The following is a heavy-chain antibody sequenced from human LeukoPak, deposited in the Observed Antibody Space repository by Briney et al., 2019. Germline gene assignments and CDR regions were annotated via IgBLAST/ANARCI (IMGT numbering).Heavy chain of an antibody. V-gene: IGHV4-34*01. D-gene: IGHD2-2*02. Sequence: SQTLSLTCAVYGGSFSGYYWSWIRQPPGKGLEWIGEINHSGSTNYNPSLKSRVTISVDTSKNQFSLKLSSVTAADPAVYYCAREREDIVVVPAAIRRDWFDPWGQGTLVTVSS. CDR2: INHSGST. CDR3: AREREDIVVVPAAIRRDWFDP. J-gene: IGHJ5*02. CDR1: GGSFSGYY.